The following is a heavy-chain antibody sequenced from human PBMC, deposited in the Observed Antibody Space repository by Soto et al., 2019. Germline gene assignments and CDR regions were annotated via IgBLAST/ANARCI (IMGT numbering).Heavy chain of an antibody. V-gene: IGHV1-18*01. Sequence: GASVKVSCKASGYTFTSYGISWVRQAPGQGLEWMGWISAYNGNTNYAQKLQGRVTMTTDTSTSTAYMELSSLRSEYTAVYYCARYLEGVAARLGPYCVWGQGSTVTVS. CDR3: ARYLEGVAARLGPYCV. CDR1: GYTFTSYG. D-gene: IGHD6-6*01. J-gene: IGHJ6*02. CDR2: ISAYNGNT.